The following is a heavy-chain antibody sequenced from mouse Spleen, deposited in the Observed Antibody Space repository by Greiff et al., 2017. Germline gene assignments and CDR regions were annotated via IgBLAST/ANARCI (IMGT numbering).Heavy chain of an antibody. D-gene: IGHD1-1*01. Sequence: EVKLMESGGGLVKPGGSLKLSCAASGFTFSSYAMSWVRQTPEKRLEWVATISSGGSYTYYPDSVKGRFTISRDNAKNTLYLQMSSLRSEDTAMYYCARDGKRAMDYWGQGTSVTVSS. CDR3: ARDGKRAMDY. CDR2: ISSGGSYT. CDR1: GFTFSSYA. V-gene: IGHV5-9-1*01. J-gene: IGHJ4*01.